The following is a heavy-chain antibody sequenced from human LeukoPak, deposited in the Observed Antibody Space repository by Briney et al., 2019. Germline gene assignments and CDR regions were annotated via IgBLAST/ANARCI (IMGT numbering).Heavy chain of an antibody. J-gene: IGHJ4*02. CDR3: ARFSPRAMGNYLDF. Sequence: SQTLSLTCAVSGGSISSGSYSWSWIRQPPGKGLEWIVYIYPRGSTYYNPSLKSRVILSLDKSANQFSLNLSSVTAADTAVYYCARFSPRAMGNYLDFWGQGTLVTVSS. CDR1: GGSISSGSYS. D-gene: IGHD7-27*01. CDR2: IYPRGST. V-gene: IGHV4-30-2*01.